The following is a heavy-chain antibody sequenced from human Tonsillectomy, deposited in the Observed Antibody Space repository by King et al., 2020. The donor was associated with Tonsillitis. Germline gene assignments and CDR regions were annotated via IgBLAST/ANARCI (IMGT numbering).Heavy chain of an antibody. V-gene: IGHV3-30*02. J-gene: IGHJ5*02. D-gene: IGHD1-1*01. CDR2: IRYVGSNK. CDR1: GFTFSSYG. Sequence: QLVQSGGGVVQPGGSLRLSCAASGFTFSSYGMHWVRQAPGKGLEWVAFIRYVGSNKYYADSVKGRFTISRDNSKNTLYLQMNSLRAEDTAVYYCAKDFETTGTTGWFDPWGQGTLVTVSS. CDR3: AKDFETTGTTGWFDP.